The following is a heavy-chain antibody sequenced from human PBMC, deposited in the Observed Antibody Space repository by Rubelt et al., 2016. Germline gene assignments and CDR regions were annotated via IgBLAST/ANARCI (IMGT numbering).Heavy chain of an antibody. CDR1: GFIFSDFA. CDR2: IQFDGAAT. Sequence: VQLLESGGGLEQPGGSLRLSCAASGFIFSDFAMTWVRQAPGKGLEWLTVIQFDGAATYYADSVKGRFAISRDNAKNSLYLEVKSLRAEDTAVYYCARPAIAVAENRYWYFDLWGRGTLVTVSS. CDR3: ARPAIAVAENRYWYFDL. J-gene: IGHJ2*01. D-gene: IGHD6-19*01. V-gene: IGHV3-33*08.